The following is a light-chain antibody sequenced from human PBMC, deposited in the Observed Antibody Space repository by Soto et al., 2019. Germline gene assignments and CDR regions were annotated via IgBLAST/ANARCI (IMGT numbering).Light chain of an antibody. Sequence: DIQMTQSPSSLSASVGDRVTMTCRASQSISSYLNWYQQKPGKAPKALIFAVSSLQSGVPSRFSGSGSGTEFTLTITNLQPEDFATYYCQQSYSPLFTFGPGTKVAIK. V-gene: IGKV1-39*01. J-gene: IGKJ3*01. CDR2: AVS. CDR1: QSISSY. CDR3: QQSYSPLFT.